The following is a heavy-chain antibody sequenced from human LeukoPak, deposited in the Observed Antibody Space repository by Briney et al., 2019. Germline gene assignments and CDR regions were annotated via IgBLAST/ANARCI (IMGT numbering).Heavy chain of an antibody. CDR2: ISSSGSTI. D-gene: IGHD3-10*01. CDR3: ARGGGSGSSTLYYFDY. V-gene: IGHV3-11*01. J-gene: IGHJ4*02. Sequence: GGSLRLSCAASGFTFSDYYMSWIRQAPGKGLEWLSYISSSGSTIYYADSVKGRFTISKDNAKNSLYLQMNSLRAEDTAVYYCARGGGSGSSTLYYFDYWGQGTLVTVSS. CDR1: GFTFSDYY.